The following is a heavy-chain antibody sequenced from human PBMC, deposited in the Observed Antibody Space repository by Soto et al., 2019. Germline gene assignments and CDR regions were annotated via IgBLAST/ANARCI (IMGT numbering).Heavy chain of an antibody. CDR1: GGTFSSYA. CDR3: ARAAGVAVAAEPGIGMDV. CDR2: IIPIFGTA. Sequence: SVKVSCKASGGTFSSYAISWVRQAPGQGLEWMGGIIPIFGTANYAQKFQGRVTITADESTSTAYMELSSLRSEDTAVYYCARAAGVAVAAEPGIGMDVWGQGTTVTV. D-gene: IGHD6-19*01. J-gene: IGHJ6*02. V-gene: IGHV1-69*13.